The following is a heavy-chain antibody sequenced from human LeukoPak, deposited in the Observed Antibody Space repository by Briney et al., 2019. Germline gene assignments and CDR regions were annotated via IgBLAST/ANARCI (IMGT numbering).Heavy chain of an antibody. CDR3: ARSRDCSGGSCYSGDY. D-gene: IGHD2-15*01. J-gene: IGHJ4*02. CDR2: IYPGDSDT. CDR1: GYSFTSYW. Sequence: GESLKISCKGSGYSFTSYWIGWVRQMPGKGLEWMGIIYPGDSDTRYSPSFQGQVTISADKSISTAYLQWSSLKASDTAMYYCARSRDCSGGSCYSGDYWGQGTLVTVSS. V-gene: IGHV5-51*01.